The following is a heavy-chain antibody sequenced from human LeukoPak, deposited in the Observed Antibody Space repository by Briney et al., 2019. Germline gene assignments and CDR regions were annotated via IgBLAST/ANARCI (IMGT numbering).Heavy chain of an antibody. J-gene: IGHJ3*02. Sequence: SETLSHTCTVSGGSISSYYWSWIRQPPGKGLEWIGYIYYSGSTNYNPSLKSRVTISVDTSKNQFSLKLSSVTAADTAVYYCARDGLGLDAFDIWGQGTMVTVSS. D-gene: IGHD3-22*01. CDR3: ARDGLGLDAFDI. CDR1: GGSISSYY. CDR2: IYYSGST. V-gene: IGHV4-59*01.